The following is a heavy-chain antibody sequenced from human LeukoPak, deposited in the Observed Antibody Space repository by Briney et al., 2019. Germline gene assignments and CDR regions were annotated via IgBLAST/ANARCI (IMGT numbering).Heavy chain of an antibody. V-gene: IGHV3-48*03. J-gene: IGHJ6*03. D-gene: IGHD3-10*01. CDR1: GFTFSSDA. CDR3: ARDTYYYGSGSYYYYYYYMDV. Sequence: GGSLRLSCAASGFTFSSDAMSWVRQAPGKGLEWVSAISSSGSTIYYADSVKGRFTISRDNAKNSLYLQMNSLRAEDTAVYYCARDTYYYGSGSYYYYYYYMDVWGKGTTVTISS. CDR2: ISSSGSTI.